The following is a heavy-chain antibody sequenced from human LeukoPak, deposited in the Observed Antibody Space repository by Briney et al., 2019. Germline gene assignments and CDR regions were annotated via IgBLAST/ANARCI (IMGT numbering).Heavy chain of an antibody. J-gene: IGHJ4*02. V-gene: IGHV4-39*01. CDR2: IHYSGGT. CDR3: ARLITATTDY. D-gene: IGHD1-7*01. CDR1: GGSITNYY. Sequence: SETLSLTCTVSGGSITNYYWGWIRQPPGKGLEWIGSIHYSGGTYYNPSLKSRVTISVDTSNNQFSLKLSSVTAADTAVYYCARLITATTDYWGQGTLVIVSS.